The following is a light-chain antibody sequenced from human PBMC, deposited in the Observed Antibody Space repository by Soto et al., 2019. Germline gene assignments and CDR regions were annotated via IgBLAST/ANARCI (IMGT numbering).Light chain of an antibody. CDR2: HVT. CDR3: CSLTTSHTYV. V-gene: IGLV2-14*03. CDR1: SSDIGHYDY. J-gene: IGLJ1*01. Sequence: QSVLTQPASVSGSPGQSITISCTGTSSDIGHYDYVSWYQQHPGKAPKLMIYHVTYRPSGVSNRYSGSKSGNSASPTISGLQADDEADYYCCSLTTSHTYVFGRGTKVTVL.